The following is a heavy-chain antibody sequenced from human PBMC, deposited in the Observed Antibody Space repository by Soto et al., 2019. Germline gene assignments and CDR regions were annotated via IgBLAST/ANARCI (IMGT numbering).Heavy chain of an antibody. J-gene: IGHJ5*02. D-gene: IGHD6-6*01. V-gene: IGHV1-3*01. CDR3: ARDPIAARPGGWFDP. CDR2: INAGNGNT. Sequence: QVQLVQSGAEVKKPGASVKVSCKASGYTFTSYAMHWVRQAPGQRLEWMGWINAGNGNTKYSQKFQGRVTITRDTSASTAYMELSSLRSEDTAVYYCARDPIAARPGGWFDPWGQGTLVTVSS. CDR1: GYTFTSYA.